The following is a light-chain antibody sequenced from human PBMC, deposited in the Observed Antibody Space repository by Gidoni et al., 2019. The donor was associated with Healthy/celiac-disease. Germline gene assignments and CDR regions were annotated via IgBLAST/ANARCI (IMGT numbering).Light chain of an antibody. V-gene: IGLV2-14*01. Sequence: QSALTQPASVSGSPGQSITISCTGTSSDVGGYNYVSWYQQHPGKAPKLMIYDVSNRPSGVSNRFSGFKSGNTASLTISGLQAEDEADYYCSSYTSSILYVFGTGTKVTVL. J-gene: IGLJ1*01. CDR2: DVS. CDR1: SSDVGGYNY. CDR3: SSYTSSILYV.